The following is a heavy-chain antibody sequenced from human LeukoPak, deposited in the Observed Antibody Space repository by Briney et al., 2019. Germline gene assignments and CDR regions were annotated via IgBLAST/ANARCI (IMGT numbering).Heavy chain of an antibody. CDR1: GDSISPYY. D-gene: IGHD1-7*01. CDR3: ARQELELRPFDY. V-gene: IGHV4-59*12. CDR2: IYHSGTT. Sequence: PSETLSLTCTVSGDSISPYYWSWIRQPPGKGLEWIGNIYHSGTTYYAASLKSRVTLSVDTSKNQFSLKLSSVTAADTAVYYCARQELELRPFDYWGQGTLVTVSS. J-gene: IGHJ4*02.